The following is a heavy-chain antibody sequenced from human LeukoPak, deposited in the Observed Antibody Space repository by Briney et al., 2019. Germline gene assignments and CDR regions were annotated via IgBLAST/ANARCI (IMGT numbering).Heavy chain of an antibody. Sequence: SETLSLTCAVSGYSINSGYYWGWIRQPPGKGLEWIGSIYHNGNTYYNPSLKSRVTISVDTSKNQFSLKLSSVTAADTAVSYCAREYSSSSRAFDIWGQGTMVTVSS. J-gene: IGHJ3*02. V-gene: IGHV4-38-2*02. D-gene: IGHD6-6*01. CDR1: GYSINSGYY. CDR3: AREYSSSSRAFDI. CDR2: IYHNGNT.